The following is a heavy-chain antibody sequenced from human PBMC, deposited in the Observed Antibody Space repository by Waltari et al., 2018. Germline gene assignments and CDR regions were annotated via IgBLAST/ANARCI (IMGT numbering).Heavy chain of an antibody. CDR2: INHSGST. CDR1: GGSFSGYY. CDR3: ARDRTSSIAARRAPKYFDY. Sequence: QVQLQQWGAGLLKPSETLSLTCAVYGGSFSGYYWSWIRQPPGKGLEWIGEINHSGSTNYNPSLKSRVTIAVDTSKNQFSLKLSAVTAADTAVYYCARDRTSSIAARRAPKYFDYWGQGTLVTVSS. D-gene: IGHD6-6*01. V-gene: IGHV4-34*01. J-gene: IGHJ4*02.